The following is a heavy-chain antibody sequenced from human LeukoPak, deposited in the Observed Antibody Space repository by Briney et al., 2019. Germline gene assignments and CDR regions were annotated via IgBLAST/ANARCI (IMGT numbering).Heavy chain of an antibody. D-gene: IGHD1-7*01. CDR2: ISGSGGST. CDR3: ARVQWGSLELGAFDI. Sequence: PGGSLRLSCAASGFTFSSYAMSWVRQAPGKGLEWVSAISGSGGSTYYADSVKGRFTISRDNSKNTLYLQMNSLRAEDTALYYCARVQWGSLELGAFDIWGQGTMVTVSS. V-gene: IGHV3-23*01. J-gene: IGHJ3*02. CDR1: GFTFSSYA.